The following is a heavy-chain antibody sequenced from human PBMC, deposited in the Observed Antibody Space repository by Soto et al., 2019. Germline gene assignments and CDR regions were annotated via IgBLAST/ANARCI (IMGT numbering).Heavy chain of an antibody. D-gene: IGHD6-13*01. J-gene: IGHJ4*02. CDR1: GFTFSSYA. CDR3: AKAPGYSSSWYYFDY. Sequence: AGWSLRLSCAASGFTFSSYAMSWVRQAPGKGLEWVSSISGSGGSTYYADSVKGRFTISRDNSKNTLYLQMNSLRAEDTAVYYCAKAPGYSSSWYYFDYWGQGTLVTVSS. V-gene: IGHV3-23*01. CDR2: ISGSGGST.